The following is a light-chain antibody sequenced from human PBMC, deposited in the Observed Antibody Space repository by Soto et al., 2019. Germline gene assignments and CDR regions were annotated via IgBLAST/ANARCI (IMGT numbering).Light chain of an antibody. Sequence: SYELTQPPSVSVAPGQTARITCGGNNTGSKAVHWYQQRPGQAPVLVVYDDRDRPSGIPERISGSNSGNTATLTITRVEVGDEADFYCQVWDSSRDHPGLFGGGTKLTVL. V-gene: IGLV3-21*02. CDR3: QVWDSSRDHPGL. CDR1: NTGSKA. CDR2: DDR. J-gene: IGLJ2*01.